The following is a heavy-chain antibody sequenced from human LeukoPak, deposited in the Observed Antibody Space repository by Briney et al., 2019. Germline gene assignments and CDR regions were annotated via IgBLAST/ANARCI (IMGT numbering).Heavy chain of an antibody. J-gene: IGHJ4*02. CDR3: AKMPVSYSSGWSNFDY. V-gene: IGHV3-23*01. CDR1: GFTFSSYA. CDR2: IGGNGGST. D-gene: IGHD6-19*01. Sequence: PGGSLRLSCAASGFTFSSYAMSWVRQTPGTGLEWVSGIGGNGGSTYYADSVKGRFTIYRDSSKNTLFLQMNSLRAEDTAVYYCAKMPVSYSSGWSNFDYWGQGTLVTVSS.